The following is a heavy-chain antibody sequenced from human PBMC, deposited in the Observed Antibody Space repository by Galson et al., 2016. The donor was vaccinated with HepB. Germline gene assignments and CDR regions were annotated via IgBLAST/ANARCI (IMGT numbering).Heavy chain of an antibody. D-gene: IGHD2-2*01. V-gene: IGHV1-69*13. Sequence: SVKVSCKASGYRFSSYYMHWVRQAPGQGLEWMGGIIPLIGTANYAQQFQGRVTITADESTSTAYMELSGLRSEDTAVYYCAPLALPAAHNWFDPWGQGTLVTVSS. CDR1: GYRFSSYY. J-gene: IGHJ5*02. CDR3: APLALPAAHNWFDP. CDR2: IIPLIGTA.